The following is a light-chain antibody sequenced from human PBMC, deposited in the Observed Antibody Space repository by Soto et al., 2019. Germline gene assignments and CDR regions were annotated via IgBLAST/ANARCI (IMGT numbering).Light chain of an antibody. CDR1: QSVSSSY. CDR2: RTS. V-gene: IGKV3-20*01. CDR3: QQYDSSPRT. J-gene: IGKJ1*01. Sequence: EIVSTQSPGTLSLSPGERATLSCRASQSVSSSYLAWYQQKPGQAPRLLIYRTSNRATGIPDRFSGSGSGTDFTLTISRLEPEDFAVYWCQQYDSSPRTFGQGTKVDIK.